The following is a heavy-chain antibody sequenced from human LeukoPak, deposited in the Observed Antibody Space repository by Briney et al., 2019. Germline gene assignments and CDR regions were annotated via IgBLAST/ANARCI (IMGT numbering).Heavy chain of an antibody. D-gene: IGHD3-10*01. Sequence: MPSETLSLTCTVSGGSISTANYYWSWIRQPAGKGLEWIGRIYASGSTNYNPSLKSRVTISVDTSKNQFSLKLSSVTAADTAVYYCARGGRVTSITMVRGARVTWFDPWGQGTLVTVSS. V-gene: IGHV4-61*02. CDR2: IYASGST. J-gene: IGHJ5*02. CDR3: ARGGRVTSITMVRGARVTWFDP. CDR1: GGSISTANYY.